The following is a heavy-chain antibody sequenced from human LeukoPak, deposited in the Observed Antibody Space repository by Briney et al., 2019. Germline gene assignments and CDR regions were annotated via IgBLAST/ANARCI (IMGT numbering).Heavy chain of an antibody. CDR2: ISIYHGST. J-gene: IGHJ4*02. CDR1: GYTFSGFG. Sequence: ASVEVSCKTSGYTFSGFGISWVRQAPGQGLEWVGWISIYHGSTDYSKKFQGRVTMTTDTSTNTDYMDLRGLKSDDTAVYYCARDRRVVATISSYFDFWGQGTLVTVSS. CDR3: ARDRRVVATISSYFDF. D-gene: IGHD5-12*01. V-gene: IGHV1-18*01.